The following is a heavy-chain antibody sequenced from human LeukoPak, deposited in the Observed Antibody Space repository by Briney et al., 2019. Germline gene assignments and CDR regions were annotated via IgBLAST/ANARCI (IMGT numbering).Heavy chain of an antibody. CDR3: ATYYYDSSAQRGDDAFDI. J-gene: IGHJ3*02. D-gene: IGHD3-22*01. V-gene: IGHV3-30-3*01. CDR1: GFTFSSYA. Sequence: GRSLRLSCAASGFTFSSYAMHWVRQAPGKGLEWVAVISYDGSNKYYADSVKGRFTISRDNSKNTLYLQMNSLRAEDTAIYYCATYYYDSSAQRGDDAFDIWGQGTMVTVSS. CDR2: ISYDGSNK.